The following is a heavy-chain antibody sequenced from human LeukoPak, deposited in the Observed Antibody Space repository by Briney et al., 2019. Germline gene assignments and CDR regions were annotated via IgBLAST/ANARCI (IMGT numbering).Heavy chain of an antibody. CDR2: IYYSGGT. V-gene: IGHV4-39*02. J-gene: IGHJ4*02. CDR1: GGSISSSSYY. Sequence: SETLSLTCTVSGGSISSSSYYWGWIRQPPGKGLEWIGSIYYSGGTYYNPSLKSRVTISVDTSKNQFSLKLSSVTAADTAVYYCAREEAGGRAGYWGQGTLVTVSS. CDR3: AREEAGGRAGY. D-gene: IGHD3-16*01.